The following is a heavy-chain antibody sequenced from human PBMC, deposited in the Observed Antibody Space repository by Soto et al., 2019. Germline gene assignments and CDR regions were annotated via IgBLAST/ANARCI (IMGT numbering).Heavy chain of an antibody. Sequence: ASVKVSCKASGDTFADYYRQWVRQAPGQGLEWMGTVNPSGGHTTYAQHFLGRVTMTRDTSTSTLYMELTSLTSDDTAVYYCARGGHVVVVTAALDYWGQGTLLTVSS. CDR2: VNPSGGHT. D-gene: IGHD2-21*02. V-gene: IGHV1-46*01. J-gene: IGHJ4*02. CDR3: ARGGHVVVVTAALDY. CDR1: GDTFADYY.